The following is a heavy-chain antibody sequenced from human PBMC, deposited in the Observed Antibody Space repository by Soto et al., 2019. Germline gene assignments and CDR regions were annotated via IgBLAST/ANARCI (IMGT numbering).Heavy chain of an antibody. J-gene: IGHJ4*02. CDR1: GDSVSSNSAA. V-gene: IGHV6-1*01. Sequence: SQTLSLSCGISGDSVSSNSAAWNWLRQSPSRGLEWLGRTYYRSKWYNDYAVSVESRITINPDTSKNHFSLQLNFVTPEDTAVYFCARGEQYSGRIFDYWGQGTLVTVSS. CDR2: TYYRSKWYN. D-gene: IGHD1-26*01. CDR3: ARGEQYSGRIFDY.